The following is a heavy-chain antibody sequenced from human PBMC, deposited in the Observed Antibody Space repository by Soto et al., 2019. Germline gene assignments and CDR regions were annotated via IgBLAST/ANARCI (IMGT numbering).Heavy chain of an antibody. J-gene: IGHJ6*03. CDR3: ARAPQAYYGFWSGYYYYMDV. CDR2: IGSNGGGT. Sequence: EVQLVASGGGLVQPGGSLRLSCAASGFNLSNFDMHWVRQAPGVGLEYVAAIGSNGGGTYYANSVRGRFTISRDNSKNTLYRQMGSLRPEDMAVYYCARAPQAYYGFWSGYYYYMDVWGKGTTVTVSS. V-gene: IGHV3-64*01. CDR1: GFNLSNFD. D-gene: IGHD3-3*01.